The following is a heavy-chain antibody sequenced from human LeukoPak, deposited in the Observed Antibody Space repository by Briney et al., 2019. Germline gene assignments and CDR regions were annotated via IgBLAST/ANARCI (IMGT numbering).Heavy chain of an antibody. J-gene: IGHJ5*02. CDR2: IYSGGST. CDR1: GFTFSSNY. Sequence: PGGSLRLSCAASGFTFSSNYMSWVRQAPGKGLEWVSVIYSGGSTYYADSVKGRFTISRDNSKNTLYLQMNSLRAEDTAVYYCARDRAPRAGWFDPWGQGTLVTVSS. CDR3: ARDRAPRAGWFDP. D-gene: IGHD6-13*01. V-gene: IGHV3-53*01.